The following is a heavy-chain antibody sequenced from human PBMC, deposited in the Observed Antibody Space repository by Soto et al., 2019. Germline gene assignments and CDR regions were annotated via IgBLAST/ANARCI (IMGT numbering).Heavy chain of an antibody. V-gene: IGHV4-31*03. Sequence: PSETLSLTCTVSGGSISNGGYYWNWVRQHPGKGLEWIGYIHYSGSTRYNPSLESRVTISVDTSKDQFSLKLRSVTAADTAVYYCARVRGSRSYAAYYFDSWGQGTLVTVSS. J-gene: IGHJ4*01. CDR2: IHYSGST. CDR3: ARVRGSRSYAAYYFDS. D-gene: IGHD3-10*01. CDR1: GGSISNGGYY.